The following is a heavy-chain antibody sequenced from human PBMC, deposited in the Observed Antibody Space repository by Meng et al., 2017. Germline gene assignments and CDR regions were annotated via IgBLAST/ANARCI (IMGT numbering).Heavy chain of an antibody. D-gene: IGHD4-11*01. CDR2: ISSSSSYI. V-gene: IGHV3-21*01. CDR3: ARDTDYGMDV. Sequence: GESLMISCAASGFTFSSYSMNWVRQAPGKGLEWVSSISSSSSYIYYADSVKGRFTISRDNAKNSLYLQMNSLRAEDTAVYYCARDTDYGMDVWGQGTTVTVSS. CDR1: GFTFSSYS. J-gene: IGHJ6*02.